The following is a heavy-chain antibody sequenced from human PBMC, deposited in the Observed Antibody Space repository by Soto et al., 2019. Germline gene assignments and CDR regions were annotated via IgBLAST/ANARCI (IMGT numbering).Heavy chain of an antibody. D-gene: IGHD2-2*01. V-gene: IGHV4-34*01. CDR3: ARGSTSLYCGSTSCYRRSYNWFDP. J-gene: IGHJ5*02. Sequence: SETLSLTCAVYGGSFSGYYWSWIRQPPGKGLEWIGEINHSGSTNYNPSLKSRVTISVDTSKNQFSLKLSSVTAADTAVYYCARGSTSLYCGSTSCYRRSYNWFDPWGQGTLVTVS. CDR1: GGSFSGYY. CDR2: INHSGST.